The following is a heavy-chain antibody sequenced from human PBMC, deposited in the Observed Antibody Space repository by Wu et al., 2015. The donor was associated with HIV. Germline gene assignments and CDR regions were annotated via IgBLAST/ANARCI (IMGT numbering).Heavy chain of an antibody. V-gene: IGHV1-69*13. CDR2: IVPLFGAP. D-gene: IGHD1-14*01. CDR1: GGTFSTFG. Sequence: QVQLVQSGAEVKKPGSSVKVSCKTSGGTFSTFGISWVRQAPGQGLEWLGRIVPLFGAPNHARKFQDRLTITADGSTATVYMETSNLRSEDTAVYFCTRSSFTGGSDTWYSFDKWGQGTLVSVSS. J-gene: IGHJ4*02. CDR3: TRSSFTGGSDTWYSFDK.